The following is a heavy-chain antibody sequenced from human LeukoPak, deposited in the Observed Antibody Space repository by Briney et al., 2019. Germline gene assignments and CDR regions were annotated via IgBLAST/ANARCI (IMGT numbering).Heavy chain of an antibody. D-gene: IGHD2-15*01. Sequence: QPGGSLRLSCAASGFTFSSYAMSWVRQAPGKGLEWVSAISGSGGSTYYADSVKGRFTISRDNSKNTLYLQMNSLRAEDTAVYYCAKGPLAVGDYYYYYYMDVWGKGTTVTVPS. CDR3: AKGPLAVGDYYYYYYMDV. CDR1: GFTFSSYA. V-gene: IGHV3-23*01. CDR2: ISGSGGST. J-gene: IGHJ6*03.